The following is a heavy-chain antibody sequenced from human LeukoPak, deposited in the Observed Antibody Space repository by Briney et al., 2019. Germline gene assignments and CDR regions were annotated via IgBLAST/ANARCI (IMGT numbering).Heavy chain of an antibody. J-gene: IGHJ6*02. Sequence: SETLSLTCTVSGGSISSYYWSWIRQPPGKGLEGIGYIYYSGSTNYNPSLKSRVTISVDTSNNQFSLKLSSVTAADTAVYYCARVPIAAAGTGYYYGMDVWGQGTTVTVSS. CDR3: ARVPIAAAGTGYYYGMDV. D-gene: IGHD6-13*01. V-gene: IGHV4-59*08. CDR2: IYYSGST. CDR1: GGSISSYY.